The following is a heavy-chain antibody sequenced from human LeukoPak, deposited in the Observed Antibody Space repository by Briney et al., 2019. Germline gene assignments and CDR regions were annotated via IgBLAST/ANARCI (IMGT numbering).Heavy chain of an antibody. J-gene: IGHJ3*02. CDR3: ARVALGVANAFDI. CDR2: IIPIFGTA. CDR1: GGTFSSYA. V-gene: IGHV1-69*13. D-gene: IGHD3-3*01. Sequence: SVKVSCKASGGTFSSYAISWVRQAPGQGLGWMGGIIPIFGTANYAQKFQGRVTITADESTSTAYMELSSLRSEDTAVYYCARVALGVANAFDIWGQGTMVTVSS.